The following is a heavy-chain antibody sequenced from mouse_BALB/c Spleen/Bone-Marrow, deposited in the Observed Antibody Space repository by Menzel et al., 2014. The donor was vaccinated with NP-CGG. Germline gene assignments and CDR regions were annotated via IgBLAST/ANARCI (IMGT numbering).Heavy chain of an antibody. J-gene: IGHJ4*01. CDR1: GYTFTSYW. D-gene: IGHD2-1*01. Sequence: VQLQQSGAELARPGASVKLSCKASGYTFTSYWMQWVKQRPGQGLEWIGAIYPGDGDTRYTQKFRGKATLTADKSSNTAYMQLSILTSEDSAVYFCASPYGNYDAMDYWGQGTSVTVSS. CDR3: ASPYGNYDAMDY. CDR2: IYPGDGDT. V-gene: IGHV1-87*01.